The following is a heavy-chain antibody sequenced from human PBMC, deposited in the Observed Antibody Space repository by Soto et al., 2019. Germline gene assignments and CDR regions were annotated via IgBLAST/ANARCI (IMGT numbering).Heavy chain of an antibody. Sequence: ESGGGLVQPGGSLRLSCAASGFTFSTFSMIWVRQAPGKGLEWVSYIDSGSRTIFYADSVKGRFTISRDNAKNSIYLQMKSLRDEDTSVYYCAQFSSWYGFQHWGQGTLVTVSS. J-gene: IGHJ1*01. V-gene: IGHV3-48*02. CDR2: IDSGSRTI. CDR1: GFTFSTFS. CDR3: AQFSSWYGFQH. D-gene: IGHD6-19*01.